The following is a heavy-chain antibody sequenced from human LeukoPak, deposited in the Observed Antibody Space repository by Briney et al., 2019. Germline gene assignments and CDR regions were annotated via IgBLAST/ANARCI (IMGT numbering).Heavy chain of an antibody. D-gene: IGHD2-15*01. V-gene: IGHV3-48*01. CDR3: ARDGVALY. CDR2: VNSRSSDI. CDR1: GFTFSNDG. J-gene: IGHJ4*02. Sequence: QTGGSLRLSCAASGFTFSNDGMSWVRQAPGKRPEWISYVNSRSSDIHYADSVRGRFTIYRDNVKNSLFLQMNSLRAEDTAVYFCARDGVALYWGQGTLVTVPS.